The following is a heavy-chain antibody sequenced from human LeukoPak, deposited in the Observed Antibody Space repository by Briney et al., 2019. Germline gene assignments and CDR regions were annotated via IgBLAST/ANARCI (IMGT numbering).Heavy chain of an antibody. D-gene: IGHD6-13*01. CDR3: VRASYSSTWYLDS. J-gene: IGHJ4*02. CDR2: ISTDGDYI. Sequence: AGGSLRLSCEVSGFTLSRYSMNWVRQAPGKGLEWVSAISTDGDYIYYGDSVKGRFTVSRDNAKNSLYLQMNSLRAEDTALYYCVRASYSSTWYLDSWGQGTPITVSS. CDR1: GFTLSRYS. V-gene: IGHV3-21*01.